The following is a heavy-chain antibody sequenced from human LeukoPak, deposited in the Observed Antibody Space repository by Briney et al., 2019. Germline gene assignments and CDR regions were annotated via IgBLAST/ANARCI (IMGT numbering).Heavy chain of an antibody. CDR3: AKDGGEWFGESYFDY. CDR2: ISGSGGST. Sequence: GGSLRLSCAASGFTFSSYGMHWVRQAPGKGLEWVSAISGSGGSTYYADSVKGRFTISRDNSKNTLYLQMNSLRAEDTAVYYCAKDGGEWFGESYFDYWGQGTLVTVSS. J-gene: IGHJ4*02. D-gene: IGHD3-10*01. V-gene: IGHV3-23*01. CDR1: GFTFSSYG.